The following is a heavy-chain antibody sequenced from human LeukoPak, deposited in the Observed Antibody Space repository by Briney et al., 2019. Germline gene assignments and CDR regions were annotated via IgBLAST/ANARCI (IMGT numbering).Heavy chain of an antibody. J-gene: IGHJ4*02. CDR1: GFAVRNNY. CDR3: ARLRRELWGLSFDD. CDR2: IYSDGSP. D-gene: IGHD1-7*01. V-gene: IGHV3-66*04. Sequence: GGSLGLLGASSGFAVRNNYMSWVRQARGKGLECVSVIYSDGSPYYADTVRGRFTISRDNSKNTLYLQMNSLRAEDTAVYYCARLRRELWGLSFDDWDQGTRVTVSS.